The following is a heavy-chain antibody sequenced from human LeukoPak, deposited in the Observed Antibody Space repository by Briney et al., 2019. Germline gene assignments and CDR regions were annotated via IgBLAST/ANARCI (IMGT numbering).Heavy chain of an antibody. CDR1: GFTFSSYG. D-gene: IGHD1-26*01. CDR3: AKEGIVGDARRASDF. J-gene: IGHJ3*01. CDR2: IRYDGSNQ. Sequence: GGSLRLSCAASGFTFSSYGIHWVRQAPGKGLDWVAFIRYDGSNQYYTDSVKGRFTISRDNSKNTLYLQMNSLRAEDTAVYYCAKEGIVGDARRASDFWGQGTMVTVSS. V-gene: IGHV3-30*02.